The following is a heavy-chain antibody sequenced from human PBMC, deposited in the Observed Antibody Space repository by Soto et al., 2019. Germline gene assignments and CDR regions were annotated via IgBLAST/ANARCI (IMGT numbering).Heavy chain of an antibody. V-gene: IGHV3-9*01. CDR3: AKDIMPRVDWLLYNFDY. CDR2: ISWNSDTI. Sequence: GGSLRLSCAVSGFTFDDYGMHWVRQAPGKGLEWVSGISWNSDTIGYADSVKGRFSISRDNAKNSLYLQMNSLRAEDTALYYCAKDIMPRVDWLLYNFDYWGQGTLVTVSS. J-gene: IGHJ4*02. CDR1: GFTFDDYG. D-gene: IGHD3-9*01.